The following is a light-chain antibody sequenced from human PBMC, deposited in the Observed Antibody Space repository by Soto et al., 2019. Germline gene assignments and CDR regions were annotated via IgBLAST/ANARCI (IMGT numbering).Light chain of an antibody. J-gene: IGKJ1*01. Sequence: TPMTQLQYSLSASVGDRVTITCRTSQSIDNYLRWYQQIPGKAPKLLIYAASNLQRGVPSRFSGSGSGTDFTLTISSLQPEDFATYYWLRDYNYLWTFGHGTKVDIK. V-gene: IGKV1-6*01. CDR3: LRDYNYLWT. CDR2: AAS. CDR1: QSIDNY.